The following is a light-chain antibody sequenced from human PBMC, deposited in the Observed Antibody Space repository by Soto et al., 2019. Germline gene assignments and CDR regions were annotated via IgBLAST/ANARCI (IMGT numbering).Light chain of an antibody. CDR2: GSS. J-gene: IGLJ2*01. Sequence: QSVLTQPPSVSGAPGQRVTISCTGSSSNIGAHYDVHWYQQLPGTAPKLLIFGSSNRPSGVPDRFSGSKSGTSASLVITGLQAEDEADYYCQSYDSGLSGSGVFGGGTQLTVL. CDR1: SSNIGAHYD. V-gene: IGLV1-40*01. CDR3: QSYDSGLSGSGV.